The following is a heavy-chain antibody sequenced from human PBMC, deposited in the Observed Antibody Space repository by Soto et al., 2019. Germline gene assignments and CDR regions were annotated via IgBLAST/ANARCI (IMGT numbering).Heavy chain of an antibody. D-gene: IGHD2-15*01. Sequence: QVQRVESGGGVVQPGRSLRLSCAASGFTFSSYGMHWIRQAPGKGLEWVAVIWYDGSNKYYADSVKGRFTISRDNSKNTLYLQMNSLRAEDTAVYYCARRGVVVADDAFDIWGQGTMVTVSS. J-gene: IGHJ3*02. CDR3: ARRGVVVADDAFDI. CDR1: GFTFSSYG. V-gene: IGHV3-33*01. CDR2: IWYDGSNK.